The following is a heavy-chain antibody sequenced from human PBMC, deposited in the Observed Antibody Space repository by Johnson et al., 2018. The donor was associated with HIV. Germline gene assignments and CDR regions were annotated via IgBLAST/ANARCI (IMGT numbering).Heavy chain of an antibody. CDR2: VYSGGTT. CDR1: GFTVSSNY. V-gene: IGHV3-66*02. Sequence: EVYLVESGGGLVQPGGSLRLYCAASGFTVSSNYMSWVRQAPGKGLESVSVVYSGGTTHYADSVKGRSTISRDNSKNTLYLQMNSLRAEDTAVYYCTRRSPYDAFDIWGQGTMVTVSS. CDR3: TRRSPYDAFDI. J-gene: IGHJ3*02.